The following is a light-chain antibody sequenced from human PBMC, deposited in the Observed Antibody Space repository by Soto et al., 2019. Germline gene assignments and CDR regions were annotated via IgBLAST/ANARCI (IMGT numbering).Light chain of an antibody. V-gene: IGKV1-5*01. Sequence: DIQMTQSPSTLSASVGDRVTITCRASQSINSWLAWYQQKPGKAPKLLIFDAAITLESGVPSRFSGSGSGTEFTLTISNLQPDDFATYYLQQYNSPVTFGQGTKVEIK. J-gene: IGKJ1*01. CDR2: DAAI. CDR3: QQYNSPVT. CDR1: QSINSW.